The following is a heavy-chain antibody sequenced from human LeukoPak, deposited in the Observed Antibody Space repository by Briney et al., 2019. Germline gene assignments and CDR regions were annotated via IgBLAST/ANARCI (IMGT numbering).Heavy chain of an antibody. J-gene: IGHJ3*02. D-gene: IGHD2-2*01. CDR1: GFSFNTYS. CDR2: ISSTSAHI. CDR3: TSRYCSTSNCYSFDN. V-gene: IGHV3-21*01. Sequence: GGSLRLSCAASGFSFNTYSMNWVRHAPGKGLEWVSSISSTSAHIFYADSVKGRFSISTDNAKNSLYLQMNSLRVEDTAVYYCTSRYCSTSNCYSFDNWGQGKMVTVSS.